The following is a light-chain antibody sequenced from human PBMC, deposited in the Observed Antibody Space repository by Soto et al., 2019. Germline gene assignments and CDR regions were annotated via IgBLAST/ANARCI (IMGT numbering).Light chain of an antibody. Sequence: DIKMTQSPSTLSASVGDRVTITCRASQTISSWLAGYQQRPGKAPNLLIYKASTLQSGVPSRFSGSGSGTEFSLTISSLQPDDFATYYCQQYNTYPLTFGGGTTVEIK. J-gene: IGKJ4*01. CDR2: KAS. CDR3: QQYNTYPLT. CDR1: QTISSW. V-gene: IGKV1-5*03.